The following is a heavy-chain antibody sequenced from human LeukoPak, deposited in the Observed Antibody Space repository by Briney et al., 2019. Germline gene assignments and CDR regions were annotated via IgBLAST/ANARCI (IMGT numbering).Heavy chain of an antibody. J-gene: IGHJ4*02. V-gene: IGHV4-34*01. Sequence: SETLSLTCAVYGGSFSGYYWSWIRQPPGKGLEWIGEINHSGSTNYNPSLKSRVTISVDTSKNQFSLKLSSVTAADTAVYYCASAMIVVAPYYFDYRGQGTLVTVSS. CDR1: GGSFSGYY. D-gene: IGHD3-22*01. CDR3: ASAMIVVAPYYFDY. CDR2: INHSGST.